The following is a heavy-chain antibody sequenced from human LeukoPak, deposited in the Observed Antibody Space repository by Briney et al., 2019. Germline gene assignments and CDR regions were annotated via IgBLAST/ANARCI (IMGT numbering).Heavy chain of an antibody. CDR1: GFTFSGYG. V-gene: IGHV3-30*03. Sequence: PGGSRRLSCAASGFTFSGYGMHWVRQAPGKGLEWVAVISYDGSNKYYADSVKGRFTISRDNSKNTLYLQMNSLRAEDTDLYYCVRGLGSGYSYAYGVYWGQGTLFTVSS. CDR3: VRGLGSGYSYAYGVY. D-gene: IGHD5-18*01. J-gene: IGHJ4*02. CDR2: ISYDGSNK.